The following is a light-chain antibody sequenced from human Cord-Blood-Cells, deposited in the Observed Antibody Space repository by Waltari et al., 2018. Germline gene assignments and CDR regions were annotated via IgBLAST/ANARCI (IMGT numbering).Light chain of an antibody. J-gene: IGKJ4*01. Sequence: DIQMTQSLSSLSASVGDRVNIPCRASQSISSYLNWYQQKPGKAPKLLIYAASSLQSGVPSRFSGSGSGTDFTLTISSLQPEDFATYYCQQSYSTPLLTFGGGTKVEIK. V-gene: IGKV1-39*01. CDR2: AAS. CDR1: QSISSY. CDR3: QQSYSTPLLT.